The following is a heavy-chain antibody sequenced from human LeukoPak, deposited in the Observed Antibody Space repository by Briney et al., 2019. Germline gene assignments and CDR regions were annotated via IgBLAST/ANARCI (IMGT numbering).Heavy chain of an antibody. D-gene: IGHD5-18*01. J-gene: IGHJ5*02. Sequence: ASVTVSCKASGYTFNSYGVNWVRRAPGQGLEWMGWISAYNGNTNYAQKLQGRVTMTTDTSTSTAYMELRSLRSDDTAVYYCARSYGYFSWPFDPWGQGTLVTVSS. CDR2: ISAYNGNT. V-gene: IGHV1-18*01. CDR1: GYTFNSYG. CDR3: ARSYGYFSWPFDP.